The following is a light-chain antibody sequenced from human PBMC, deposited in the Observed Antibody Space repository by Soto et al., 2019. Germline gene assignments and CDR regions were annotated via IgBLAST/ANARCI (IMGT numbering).Light chain of an antibody. CDR2: GAS. CDR3: QQYGSSPVIT. CDR1: QSVSSSY. J-gene: IGKJ5*01. V-gene: IGKV3-20*01. Sequence: EIVLTQSPGTLSLSPGERATLSCRASQSVSSSYLAWYQQKPGQAPRLLIYGASSRATGIPDRFSGSGSGTDFTLTISRLEPEDFAVYYCQQYGSSPVITFXQGTRLEIK.